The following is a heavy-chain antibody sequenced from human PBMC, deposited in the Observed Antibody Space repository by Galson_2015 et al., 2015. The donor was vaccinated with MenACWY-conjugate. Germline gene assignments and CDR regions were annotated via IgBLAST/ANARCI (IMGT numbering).Heavy chain of an antibody. V-gene: IGHV3-74*01. CDR3: VRVGEGGGYRNGFDY. CDR2: INSDGSST. J-gene: IGHJ4*02. CDR1: GFTFSSNW. Sequence: SLRLSCAASGFTFSSNWMHWVRQAPGKGLVWVSRINSDGSSTNYADSVKGRFTISRDNAKNTLYLQMNSLRAEDTAVYYCVRVGEGGGYRNGFDYWGQGTLVTVSS. D-gene: IGHD3-16*01.